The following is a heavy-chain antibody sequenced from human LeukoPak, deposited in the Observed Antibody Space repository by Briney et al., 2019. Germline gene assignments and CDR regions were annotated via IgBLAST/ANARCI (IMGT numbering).Heavy chain of an antibody. CDR1: GFTFSNYG. V-gene: IGHV3-23*01. CDR2: IRGSGGGT. J-gene: IGHJ4*02. Sequence: GGSLRLSCAASGFTFSNYGVSWVRQAPGKGLEWVSVIRGSGGGTYYADSVKGRFTISRDNSKNTVYLQMNSLRAEDTAVYYCVKARMPHCGTDCLESWGQGTLVTVSS. D-gene: IGHD2-21*02. CDR3: VKARMPHCGTDCLES.